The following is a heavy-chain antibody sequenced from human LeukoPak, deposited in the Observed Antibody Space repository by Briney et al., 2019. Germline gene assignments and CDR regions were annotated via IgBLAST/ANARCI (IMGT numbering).Heavy chain of an antibody. D-gene: IGHD6-13*01. V-gene: IGHV2-26*01. CDR2: IFSNDEK. Sequence: GPTLRLSTAAPTLTCTDSALSLINARLGVSWIRQPPGKALEWLAHIFSNDEKSYSTSLKSRLNIFKATSKSQVVITMTNMDPVDTATYYCARIRGYSSSEDAMDIWGQGTMVTVSS. CDR3: ARIRGYSSSEDAMDI. J-gene: IGHJ3*02. CDR1: ALSLINARLG.